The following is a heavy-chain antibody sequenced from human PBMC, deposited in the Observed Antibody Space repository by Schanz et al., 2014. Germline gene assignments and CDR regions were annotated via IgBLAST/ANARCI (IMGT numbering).Heavy chain of an antibody. V-gene: IGHV3-11*01. J-gene: IGHJ4*02. CDR2: ISRDGTTS. Sequence: VQLVESGGGLVQPGGSLRLSCAASGFIFNDYYMNWIRQAPGKGLEWLSYISRDGTTSYYADSVKGRFTISRDNAKNSLYLEMTSLRGEDTAVYYCARAAGPVDYWGQGTLVTVSS. CDR1: GFIFNDYY. D-gene: IGHD6-13*01. CDR3: ARAAGPVDY.